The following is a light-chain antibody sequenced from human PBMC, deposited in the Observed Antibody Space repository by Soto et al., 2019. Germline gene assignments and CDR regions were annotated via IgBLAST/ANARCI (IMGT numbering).Light chain of an antibody. V-gene: IGKV3-20*01. Sequence: ETVMTQSPATLPVSPGERATLSCRASQSVSSNNLAWYQQRPGQAPRVVIYGASSRATGIPDRFSGSGSGTDFTLTISRLEPEDFAVYYCHQYGSSPWTFGQGTKVDI. J-gene: IGKJ1*01. CDR3: HQYGSSPWT. CDR2: GAS. CDR1: QSVSSNN.